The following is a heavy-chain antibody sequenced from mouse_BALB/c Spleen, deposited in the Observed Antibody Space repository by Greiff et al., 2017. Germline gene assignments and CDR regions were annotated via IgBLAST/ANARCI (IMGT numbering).Heavy chain of an antibody. V-gene: IGHV1-14*01. CDR3: ARDGGGGNYVLAY. CDR2: INPYNDGT. Sequence: EVKLVESGPELVKPGASVKMSCKASGYTFTSYVMHWVKQKPGQGLEWIGYINPYNDGTKYNEKFKGKATLTSDKSSSTAYMELSSLTSEDSAVYYCARDGGGGNYVLAYWGQGTLVTVSA. J-gene: IGHJ3*01. D-gene: IGHD2-1*01. CDR1: GYTFTSYV.